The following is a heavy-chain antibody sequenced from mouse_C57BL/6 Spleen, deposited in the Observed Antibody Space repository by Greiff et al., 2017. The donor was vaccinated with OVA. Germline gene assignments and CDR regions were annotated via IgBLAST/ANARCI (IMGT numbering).Heavy chain of an antibody. Sequence: EVQLVESGGGLVKPGGSLKLSCAASGFTFSSYTMSWVRQTPEKRLEWVATISGGGGNTYYPDSVKGRFTISRDNAKNTLYLQMSSLRSEDTALYYCARQEWVYYSNYYFDYWGQGTTLTVSS. D-gene: IGHD2-5*01. CDR1: GFTFSSYT. CDR2: ISGGGGNT. V-gene: IGHV5-9*01. CDR3: ARQEWVYYSNYYFDY. J-gene: IGHJ2*01.